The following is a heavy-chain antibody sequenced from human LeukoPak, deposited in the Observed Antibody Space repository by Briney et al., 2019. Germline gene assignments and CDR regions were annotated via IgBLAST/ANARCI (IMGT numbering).Heavy chain of an antibody. V-gene: IGHV4-59*12. J-gene: IGHJ4*02. CDR1: GGSISSYY. Sequence: PSETLSLTCTVSGGSISSYYWSWIRQPPGKGLEWIGYIYYSGSTNYNPSLKSRVTISVDTSKNQFSLKLSSVTAADTAVYYCARAVGATTGVCFDYWGQGTLVTVSS. D-gene: IGHD1-26*01. CDR2: IYYSGST. CDR3: ARAVGATTGVCFDY.